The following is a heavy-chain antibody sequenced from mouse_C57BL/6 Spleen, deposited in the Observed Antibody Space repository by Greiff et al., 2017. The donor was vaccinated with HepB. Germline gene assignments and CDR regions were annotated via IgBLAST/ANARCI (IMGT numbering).Heavy chain of an antibody. CDR2: ISSGSSTI. CDR3: ARIDDGYYGYFDY. Sequence: EVNVVESGGGLVKPGGSLKLSCAASGFTFSDYGMHWVRQAPEKGLEWVAYISSGSSTIYYADTVKGRFTISRDNAKNTLFLQRTSLRSEDTAMYYCARIDDGYYGYFDYWGQGTTLTVSS. J-gene: IGHJ2*01. CDR1: GFTFSDYG. V-gene: IGHV5-17*01. D-gene: IGHD2-3*01.